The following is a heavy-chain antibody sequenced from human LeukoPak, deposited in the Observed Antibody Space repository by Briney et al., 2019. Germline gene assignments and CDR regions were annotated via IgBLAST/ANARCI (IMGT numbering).Heavy chain of an antibody. CDR1: GGSISSGGYS. CDR2: IYHSGST. Sequence: PSETLSLTCAVSGGSISSGGYSWSWIRQPPGKGLEWIGYIYHSGSTSYNPSLKSRVTLSIDRSNNQFSLKLNSVTAADTAVYYCAREYRGYCSGGSCYGWFDPWGQGTLVTVSS. J-gene: IGHJ5*02. D-gene: IGHD2-15*01. V-gene: IGHV4-30-2*01. CDR3: AREYRGYCSGGSCYGWFDP.